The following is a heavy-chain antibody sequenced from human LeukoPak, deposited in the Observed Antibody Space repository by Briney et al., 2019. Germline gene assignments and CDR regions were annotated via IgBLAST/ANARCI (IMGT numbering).Heavy chain of an antibody. V-gene: IGHV3-7*01. J-gene: IGHJ4*02. CDR3: ARGGLRIAAAV. CDR1: GFTFSSYW. CDR2: IKQDGSEK. Sequence: GGSLRLSCAASGFTFSSYWMTWARQAPGKGLEWVANIKQDGSEKYYVDSVKGRFTISRDNAKNSLYLQMNSLRAEDTAVYYCARGGLRIAAAVWGQGTLVTVSS. D-gene: IGHD6-13*01.